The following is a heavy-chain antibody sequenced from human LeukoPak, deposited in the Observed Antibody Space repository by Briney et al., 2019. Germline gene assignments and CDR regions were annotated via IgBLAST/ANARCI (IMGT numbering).Heavy chain of an antibody. D-gene: IGHD3-10*01. Sequence: GGSLRLSCAASGSTFSSYAMSWVRQAPGKGLEWVSAISGSGGSTYYADSVKGRFTISRDNSNNTLYLQMNSLRAEDTAVYYCAKDLKITMVRGFDYWGQGTLVTVSS. CDR3: AKDLKITMVRGFDY. J-gene: IGHJ4*02. CDR1: GSTFSSYA. CDR2: ISGSGGST. V-gene: IGHV3-23*01.